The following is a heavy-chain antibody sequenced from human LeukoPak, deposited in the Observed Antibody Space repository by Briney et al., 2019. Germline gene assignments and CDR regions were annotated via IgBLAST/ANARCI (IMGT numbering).Heavy chain of an antibody. CDR3: ARDIGYCSSTSCQTDY. V-gene: IGHV1-2*02. J-gene: IGHJ4*02. D-gene: IGHD2-2*01. CDR1: GYTFTGYY. Sequence: GAPVKVSCKASGYTFTGYYMHWVRQAPGQGLEWMGWINPNSGGTNYAQKFQGRVTMTRDTSISTAYMELSRLRSDDTAVYYCARDIGYCSSTSCQTDYWGQGTLVTVSS. CDR2: INPNSGGT.